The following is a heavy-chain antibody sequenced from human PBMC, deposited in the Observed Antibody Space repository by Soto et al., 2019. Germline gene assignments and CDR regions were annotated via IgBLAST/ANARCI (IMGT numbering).Heavy chain of an antibody. D-gene: IGHD3-3*01. Sequence: SVKVSCKASGGTFYSSVITWVRQTPGQGLEWMGGIIPIFGTANYAQKFQGRVTITADESTSTAYMELSSLRSEDTAVYYCASWSFGVVMRPAYYYGMDVWGQGTTVTVSS. J-gene: IGHJ6*02. V-gene: IGHV1-69*13. CDR1: GGTFYSSV. CDR3: ASWSFGVVMRPAYYYGMDV. CDR2: IIPIFGTA.